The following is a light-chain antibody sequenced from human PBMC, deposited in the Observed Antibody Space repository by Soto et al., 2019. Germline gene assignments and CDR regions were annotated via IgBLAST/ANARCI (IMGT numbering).Light chain of an antibody. CDR3: QQYRSSPRT. CDR1: QSVSSSY. CDR2: GAS. V-gene: IGKV3-20*01. J-gene: IGKJ4*01. Sequence: EIVLTQSPGTLSLSAGERATLSCRASQSVSSSYLAWYQQKPGQAPRLLIYGASSRATGIPDRFSGSGSGTDFTLTISRLEPEDFAVNYCQQYRSSPRTFGGGTKVEIK.